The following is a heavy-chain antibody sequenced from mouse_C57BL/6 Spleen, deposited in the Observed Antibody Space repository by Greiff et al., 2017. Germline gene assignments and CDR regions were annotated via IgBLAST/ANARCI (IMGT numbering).Heavy chain of an antibody. CDR1: GYTFTSYW. CDR3: ARDIESNYDAMDY. V-gene: IGHV1-7*01. Sequence: QVQLQQSGAELAKPGASVKLSCKASGYTFTSYWMHWVKQRPGQGLEWMGYINPSRGYTKYNQKFKDKATLTADKASSTAYMQLSSLTSEDSAFYYWARDIESNYDAMDYWGQGTSVTVSS. J-gene: IGHJ4*01. CDR2: INPSRGYT. D-gene: IGHD2-5*01.